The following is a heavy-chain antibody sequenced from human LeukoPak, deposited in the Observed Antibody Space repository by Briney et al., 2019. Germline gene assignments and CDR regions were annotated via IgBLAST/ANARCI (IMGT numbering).Heavy chain of an antibody. CDR3: AKDYADYDFWSGYYLRGFNDY. D-gene: IGHD3-3*01. V-gene: IGHV3-23*01. CDR1: GFTFSSYG. J-gene: IGHJ4*02. CDR2: ISHSGGST. Sequence: GGSLRLSCAASGFTFSSYGMSWVRQAPGKGLEWVSAISHSGGSTYYADSVKGRFIISRDNSKNTLYLQMNSLRAEDTAVYYCAKDYADYDFWSGYYLRGFNDYWGQGTLVTVSS.